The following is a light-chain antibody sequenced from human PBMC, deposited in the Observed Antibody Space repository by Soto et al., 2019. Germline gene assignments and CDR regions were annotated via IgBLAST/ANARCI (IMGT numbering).Light chain of an antibody. CDR2: AAS. CDR3: QQSYSTVWT. CDR1: QGISSY. Sequence: DIQMTQSPSSLSASVGDRVTITCRASQGISSYLNWYQQKPGKAPKLLIYAASSLQSGVPSRFSGSGSGTDFTLTISSLQPEDFATYYCQQSYSTVWTFGQGTKVDI. V-gene: IGKV1-39*01. J-gene: IGKJ1*01.